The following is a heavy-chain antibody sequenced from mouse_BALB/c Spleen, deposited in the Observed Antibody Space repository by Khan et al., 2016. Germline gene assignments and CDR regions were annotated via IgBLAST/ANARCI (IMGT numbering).Heavy chain of an antibody. CDR1: GFSFSSYT. CDR2: MSNGGGSA. D-gene: IGHD3-3*01. J-gene: IGHJ3*01. V-gene: IGHV5-12-2*01. Sequence: EVELVESGGGLVQPGGSLKLSCAASGFSFSSYTMSWVRQTPEKRLEWVAYMSNGGGSAYYPDTFQGRFTISREDAKNTLYLQMSSLMSEDTAMYYCSRHEGTEFAYWGQGTLVTVSA. CDR3: SRHEGTEFAY.